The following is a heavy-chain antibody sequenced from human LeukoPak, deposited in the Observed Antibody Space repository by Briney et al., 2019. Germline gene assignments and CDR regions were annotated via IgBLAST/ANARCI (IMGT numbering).Heavy chain of an antibody. CDR2: LYSGGNT. J-gene: IGHJ4*02. V-gene: IGHV3-66*01. CDR3: ARDHLHQAADY. CDR1: GFTVSSNY. Sequence: GGSPRLYCVVSGFTVSSNYMSWVRQVPGKGLEWVSVLYSGGNTYYADFAKGRFTISRDNSMNTVYLQMNSLRAEDTAVYYCARDHLHQAADYWGQGTLVTVSS. D-gene: IGHD2-2*01.